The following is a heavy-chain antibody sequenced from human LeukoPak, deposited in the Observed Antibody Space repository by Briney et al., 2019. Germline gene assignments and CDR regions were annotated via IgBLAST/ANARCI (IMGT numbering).Heavy chain of an antibody. CDR1: GDSITSRNW. J-gene: IGHJ4*02. V-gene: IGHV4-4*02. Sequence: KASATLSLTCSVSGDSITSRNWWTWVRQTPEKGLEWIGEIFHTGSTNYNPSVEGRVTISIDKSKNQFSLMLTSVTAADTAVYYCARGAAAGSRSHFDYWGQGTLVTVSS. CDR2: IFHTGST. CDR3: ARGAAAGSRSHFDY. D-gene: IGHD6-13*01.